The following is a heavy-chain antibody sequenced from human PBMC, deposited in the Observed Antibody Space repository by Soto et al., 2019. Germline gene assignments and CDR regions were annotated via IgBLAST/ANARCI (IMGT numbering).Heavy chain of an antibody. CDR3: AREWPGPDGPESVRYHSPSLDL. CDR2: IIPVFGRT. V-gene: IGHV1-69*13. Sequence: ASVKVSCKASGGTFRSNAFSWVRQAPGQGLEWMGGIIPVFGRTNYPQKFQGRVTVTADESTSTVYMELSGLRSEDTAIYYCAREWPGPDGPESVRYHSPSLDLWGKGTPSTVST. D-gene: IGHD3-9*01. CDR1: GGTFRSNA. J-gene: IGHJ6*04.